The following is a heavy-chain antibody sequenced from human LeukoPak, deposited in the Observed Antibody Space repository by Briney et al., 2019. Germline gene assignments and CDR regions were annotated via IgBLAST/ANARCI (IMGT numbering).Heavy chain of an antibody. CDR3: ARHSREGSAWYLVGGPTDY. J-gene: IGHJ4*02. CDR1: GGSISTSSYY. D-gene: IGHD2-15*01. Sequence: SETLSLTCTVSGGSISTSSYYWGWVRQPPGKGLEWIGNIFYSGSTYYSPSLKSRVTISVDTSKNQFSLKLTSVTAADTAVYYCARHSREGSAWYLVGGPTDYWGQGTLVTVSS. V-gene: IGHV4-39*01. CDR2: IFYSGST.